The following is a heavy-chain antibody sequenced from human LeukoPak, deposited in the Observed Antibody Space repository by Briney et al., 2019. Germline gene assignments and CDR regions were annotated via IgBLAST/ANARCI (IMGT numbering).Heavy chain of an antibody. D-gene: IGHD3-10*01. J-gene: IGHJ4*02. CDR1: GFTFSRYA. V-gene: IGHV3-23*01. CDR2: ISGSGSST. Sequence: GGSLRLSCASSGFTFSRYAMSWVRQAPGKGLEWVSAISGSGSSTYYADSVKGRFTISRDNSKNTVYLQLNSLRAEDTAVYFCAKDSATYGRFDYWGQGTLVTVSS. CDR3: AKDSATYGRFDY.